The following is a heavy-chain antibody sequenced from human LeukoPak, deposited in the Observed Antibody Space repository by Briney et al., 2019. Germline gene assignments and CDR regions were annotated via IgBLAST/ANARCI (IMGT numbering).Heavy chain of an antibody. J-gene: IGHJ2*01. CDR1: GGSMSSGSYY. D-gene: IGHD6-6*01. CDR2: IYYSGST. V-gene: IGHV4-39*07. CDR3: ARDGYSSSPGGKYFDL. Sequence: SETLSLTCTVSGGSMSSGSYYWGWIRQPPGKGLEWIGSIYYSGSTYHNPSLKSRVTISVDTSKNQFSLKLSSVTAADTAVYYCARDGYSSSPGGKYFDLWGRGTLVTVSS.